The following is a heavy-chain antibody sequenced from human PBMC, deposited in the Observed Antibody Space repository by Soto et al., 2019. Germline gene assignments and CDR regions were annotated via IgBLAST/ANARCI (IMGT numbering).Heavy chain of an antibody. J-gene: IGHJ4*02. CDR2: IYPGDSDT. V-gene: IGHV5-51*01. CDR1: GYSFTSYW. CDR3: ARRGGLLYQEFDY. Sequence: LGESLKISCRGAGYSFTSYWIGWVRQMPGKGLEWMGIIYPGDSDTRYSPSFQGQVTISADKSISTAYLQWSSLKASDTAMYYCARRGGLLYQEFDYWGQGTLVTVSS. D-gene: IGHD2-2*02.